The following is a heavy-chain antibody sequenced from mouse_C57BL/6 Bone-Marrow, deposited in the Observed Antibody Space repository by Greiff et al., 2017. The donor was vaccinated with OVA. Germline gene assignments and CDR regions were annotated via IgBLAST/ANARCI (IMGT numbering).Heavy chain of an antibody. D-gene: IGHD2-4*01. CDR2: IYPGSGNT. J-gene: IGHJ1*03. Sequence: QVQLQQSGPELVKPGASVKISCKASGYSFTSYYIHWVKQRPGQGLEWIGWIYPGSGNTKYNEKFKGKATLTADTSSSTAYMQLSSLTSEDSAVYYCAGRRDYGGTFWYFDVWGTGTTVTVSS. CDR3: AGRRDYGGTFWYFDV. CDR1: GYSFTSYY. V-gene: IGHV1-66*01.